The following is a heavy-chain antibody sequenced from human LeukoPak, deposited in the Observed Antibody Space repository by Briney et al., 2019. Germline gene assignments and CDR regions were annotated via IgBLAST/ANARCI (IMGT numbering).Heavy chain of an antibody. V-gene: IGHV5-51*01. Sequence: GESLKISCKGSGYTFTSYFIGWVRQVPAQGLEWVAIIRPGDSDTRYSPSFRGQVTVSADRSINTAYLQWSSPKASDTAMYYCVRYRSDSGSSPIDFWGQGTLVTVSS. CDR1: GYTFTSYF. CDR2: IRPGDSDT. J-gene: IGHJ4*02. CDR3: VRYRSDSGSSPIDF. D-gene: IGHD6-6*01.